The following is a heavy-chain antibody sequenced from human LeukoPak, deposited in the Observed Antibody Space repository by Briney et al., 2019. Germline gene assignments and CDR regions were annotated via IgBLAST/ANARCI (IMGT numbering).Heavy chain of an antibody. CDR1: GFTFSSYA. Sequence: PGGSLRLSCAASGFTFSSYAMSWVRQAPGKGLEWVSAISGSGGSTYYADSVRGRFTISRDNSKNTLYLQMNSLRAEDTAVYYCAKGKSGSYSALFGYWGQGTLVTVSS. CDR2: ISGSGGST. J-gene: IGHJ4*02. D-gene: IGHD1-26*01. CDR3: AKGKSGSYSALFGY. V-gene: IGHV3-23*01.